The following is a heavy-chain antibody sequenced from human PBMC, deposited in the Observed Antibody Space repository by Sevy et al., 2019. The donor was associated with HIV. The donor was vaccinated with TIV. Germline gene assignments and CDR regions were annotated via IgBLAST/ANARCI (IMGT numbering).Heavy chain of an antibody. CDR2: INPNSGGT. J-gene: IGHJ6*03. CDR1: GYTFTDSY. V-gene: IGHV1-2*02. CDR3: ARGGRWSSAYDYMDV. Sequence: ASVKVSCKASGYTFTDSYIFWVRQAPGQGLEWMGWINPNSGGTKYAQKFQGRVTMTRDASIYAAYMELRRLRSDDTAGYYCARGGRWSSAYDYMDVWGKGTTVTVSS. D-gene: IGHD2-15*01.